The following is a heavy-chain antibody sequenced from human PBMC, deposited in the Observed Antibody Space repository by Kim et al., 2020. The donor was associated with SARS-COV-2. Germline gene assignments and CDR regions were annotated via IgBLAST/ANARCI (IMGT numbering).Heavy chain of an antibody. J-gene: IGHJ5*02. CDR2: IYYSGST. CDR3: ARCRREEGGDSSSWYISPNYWFDP. CDR1: GGSISSYY. D-gene: IGHD6-13*01. Sequence: SETLSLTCTVSGGSISSYYWSWIRQPPGKGLEWIGYIYYSGSTNYNPSLKSRVTISVDTSKNQFSLKLSSVTAADTAVYYCARCRREEGGDSSSWYISPNYWFDPWGQGTLVTVSS. V-gene: IGHV4-59*08.